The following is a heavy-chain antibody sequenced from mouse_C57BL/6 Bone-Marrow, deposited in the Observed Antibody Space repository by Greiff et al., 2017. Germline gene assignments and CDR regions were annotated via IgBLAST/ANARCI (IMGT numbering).Heavy chain of an antibody. Sequence: EVQLQQSGPELVKPGASVKISCKASGYTFTDYNMDWVKQSHGKSLEWIGDINPNNGGTNYNQKFKGKATLTVDKSSSTAYMELRSLTSEASAAYYCAREEVYSIGYYWYFDVWGTGTTVTVSS. V-gene: IGHV1-18*01. CDR1: GYTFTDYN. D-gene: IGHD2-12*01. CDR3: AREEVYSIGYYWYFDV. CDR2: INPNNGGT. J-gene: IGHJ1*03.